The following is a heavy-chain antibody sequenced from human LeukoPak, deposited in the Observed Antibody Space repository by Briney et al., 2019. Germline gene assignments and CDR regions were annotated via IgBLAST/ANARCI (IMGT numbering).Heavy chain of an antibody. J-gene: IGHJ6*03. V-gene: IGHV1-69*05. Sequence: SVKVSCKASGGTFSSYAISWVRQAPGQGLEWMGGIIPIFGTANYAQKFQGRVTITTDESTSTAYMELSSLRSEDTAVCYCARMGVGSYYYYYMDVWGKGTTVTVSS. D-gene: IGHD3-10*01. CDR3: ARMGVGSYYYYYMDV. CDR1: GGTFSSYA. CDR2: IIPIFGTA.